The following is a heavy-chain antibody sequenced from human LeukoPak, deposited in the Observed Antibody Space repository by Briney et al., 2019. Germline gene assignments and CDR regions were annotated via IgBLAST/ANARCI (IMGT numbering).Heavy chain of an antibody. D-gene: IGHD1-26*01. CDR2: ISYSGST. CDR1: GGSISSSSNF. CDR3: ARLTPYSGSPLGDY. V-gene: IGHV4-39*01. Sequence: SETLSLTCTVSGGSISSSSNFWGWIRQPPGKGLEWIGSISYSGSTYYNPSLKSRVTISVDTSKNQLSLKLSSVTAADTAVYYCARLTPYSGSPLGDYWGQGTLVTVSS. J-gene: IGHJ4*02.